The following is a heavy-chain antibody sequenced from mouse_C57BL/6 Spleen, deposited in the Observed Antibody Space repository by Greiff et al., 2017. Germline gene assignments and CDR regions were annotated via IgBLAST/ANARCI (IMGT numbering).Heavy chain of an antibody. CDR2: INPNNGGT. V-gene: IGHV1-26*01. CDR1: GYTFTDYY. J-gene: IGHJ3*01. Sequence: EVQLQQSGPELVQPGASVKISCKASGYTFTDYYLNWVKQSHGKSLEWIGDINPNNGGTSYHQKFKGKATLTIDKSSCTSYMELRSLTSEDSAVYYCADYYCSSYGFAYWGQGTLVTVAA. D-gene: IGHD1-1*01. CDR3: ADYYCSSYGFAY.